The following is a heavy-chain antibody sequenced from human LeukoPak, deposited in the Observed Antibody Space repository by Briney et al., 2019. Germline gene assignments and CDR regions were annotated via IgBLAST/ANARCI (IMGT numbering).Heavy chain of an antibody. CDR1: GFTFSSHG. V-gene: IGHV3-23*01. Sequence: GGSLRLSCAASGFTFSSHGMNWVRQAPGKGLEWVSGISPSGGITYYTDSVKGRFTISRDNSKNTLYLQMNSLRAEDTAVYYCAKGGDSSGYYGIFDYWGQGTLVTVSS. D-gene: IGHD3-22*01. CDR2: ISPSGGIT. J-gene: IGHJ4*02. CDR3: AKGGDSSGYYGIFDY.